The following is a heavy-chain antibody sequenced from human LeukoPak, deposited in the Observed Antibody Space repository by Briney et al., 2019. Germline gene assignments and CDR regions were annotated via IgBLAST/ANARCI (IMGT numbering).Heavy chain of an antibody. V-gene: IGHV3-23*01. Sequence: GGSLRLSCAASGFTFSSYAMSWVRQAPGKGLEWVSAISGSGGSTYYADSVKGRFTISRDNAENTLYLQMNSLRAEDTAVYYCARETAHYYYYGMDVWGQGTTVTVSS. CDR1: GFTFSSYA. J-gene: IGHJ6*02. D-gene: IGHD5-18*01. CDR3: ARETAHYYYYGMDV. CDR2: ISGSGGST.